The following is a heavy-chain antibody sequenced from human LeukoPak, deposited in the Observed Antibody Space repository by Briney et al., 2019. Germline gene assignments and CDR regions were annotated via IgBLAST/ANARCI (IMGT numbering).Heavy chain of an antibody. CDR3: ARGSGGFFDY. Sequence: SQTLSLTCAISGDTVSSDSAAWNWIRPSPLRGLEWLGRTYYRSKWYNDYAVSVKSRITINPDTSKNQFSLQLNSVTPEGTAVYYCARGSGGFFDYWGQGTLVTVSS. J-gene: IGHJ4*02. CDR1: GDTVSSDSAA. V-gene: IGHV6-1*01. CDR2: TYYRSKWYN. D-gene: IGHD3-16*01.